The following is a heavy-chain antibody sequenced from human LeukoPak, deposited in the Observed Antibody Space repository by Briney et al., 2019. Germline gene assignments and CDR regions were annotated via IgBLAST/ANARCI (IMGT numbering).Heavy chain of an antibody. Sequence: PSQTLSLTCTVSGGSISSGSYYWSWIRQPAGKGLEWIGRIYTSGSTNYNPSLKSRVTISVDTSKNQFSLKLSSVTAADTAVYYCASGIAARRRSINYWGQGTLVTVSS. CDR2: IYTSGST. J-gene: IGHJ4*02. V-gene: IGHV4-61*02. CDR3: ASGIAARRRSINY. CDR1: GGSISSGSYY. D-gene: IGHD6-6*01.